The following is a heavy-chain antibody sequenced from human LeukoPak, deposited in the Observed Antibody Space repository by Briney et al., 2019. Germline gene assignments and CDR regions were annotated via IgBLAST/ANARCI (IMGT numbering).Heavy chain of an antibody. D-gene: IGHD3-16*01. Sequence: GGSLRLSCAASGFTFSNDWMSWVRQAPGKGLEWVGRIKSKTDGGTTDYAAPVKGRFTISRDDAKNTLYLQMNSLKTEDTAVYYCTTGAAEITFGGVPDYWGQGTLVTVSS. CDR2: IKSKTDGGTT. CDR3: TTGAAEITFGGVPDY. J-gene: IGHJ4*02. CDR1: GFTFSNDW. V-gene: IGHV3-15*01.